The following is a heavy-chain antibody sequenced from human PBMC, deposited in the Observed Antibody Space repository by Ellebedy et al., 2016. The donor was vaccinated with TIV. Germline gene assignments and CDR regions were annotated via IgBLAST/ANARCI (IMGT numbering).Heavy chain of an antibody. Sequence: GESLKISCAASGFTFGSFAMHWVRQAPGKGLEWLSVISGDGTTTYHADSVKGRFTITRDNSKITLYLQLNRLRTEDTAVYFCAKGSSSGFNYDRVGFEYWGQGTLVTVSS. CDR1: GFTFGSFA. CDR3: AKGSSSGFNYDRVGFEY. V-gene: IGHV3-23*01. CDR2: ISGDGTTT. D-gene: IGHD3-22*01. J-gene: IGHJ4*01.